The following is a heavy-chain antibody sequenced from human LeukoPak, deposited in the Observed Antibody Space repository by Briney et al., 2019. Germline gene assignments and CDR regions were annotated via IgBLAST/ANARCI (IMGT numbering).Heavy chain of an antibody. CDR3: ARAYYYDSSGYLSGDY. V-gene: IGHV1-18*01. Sequence: ASVKVSCKASGYTFTSYGISWVRQAPGQGLEWVGWISAYNGNTNYAQKLQGRVTMTTDTSTSTAYMELRSLRSDDTAVYYCARAYYYDSSGYLSGDYWGQGTLVTVSS. CDR2: ISAYNGNT. D-gene: IGHD3-22*01. J-gene: IGHJ4*02. CDR1: GYTFTSYG.